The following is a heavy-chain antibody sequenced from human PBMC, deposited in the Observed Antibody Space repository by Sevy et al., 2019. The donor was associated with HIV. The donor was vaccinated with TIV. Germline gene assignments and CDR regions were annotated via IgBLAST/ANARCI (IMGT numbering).Heavy chain of an antibody. J-gene: IGHJ4*02. V-gene: IGHV6-1*01. D-gene: IGHD6-13*01. Sequence: SQTLSLTCAISGDSVSSNSAAWNWIRQSPSRGLEWLGRTYYRSKWYNDYAVSVKSRITSNTATSKNKFSLQLNSVTPEDTAVYYCARDWYSSSWEYFDYWGQGTLVTVSS. CDR3: ARDWYSSSWEYFDY. CDR2: TYYRSKWYN. CDR1: GDSVSSNSAA.